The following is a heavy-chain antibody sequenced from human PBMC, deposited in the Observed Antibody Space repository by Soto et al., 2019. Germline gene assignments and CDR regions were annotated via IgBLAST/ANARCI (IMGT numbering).Heavy chain of an antibody. CDR2: ISYDGSNK. CDR3: ARDRIAVAGTFDY. J-gene: IGHJ4*02. CDR1: GFTFSSYA. D-gene: IGHD6-19*01. Sequence: QVQLVESGGGVVQPGRSLRLSCAASGFTFSSYAMHWVRQAPGKGLEWVAVISYDGSNKYYADSVKGRFTISRDNSKNTLYLQMNSLRAEATAVYYCARDRIAVAGTFDYWGQGTLVTVSS. V-gene: IGHV3-30-3*01.